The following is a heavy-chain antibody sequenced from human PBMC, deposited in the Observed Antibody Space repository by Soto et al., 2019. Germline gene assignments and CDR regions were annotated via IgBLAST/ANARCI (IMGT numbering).Heavy chain of an antibody. CDR1: GYSFTSYW. CDR3: ARTAAAGKYYYGVDV. V-gene: IGHV5-51*01. Sequence: GESLKISCKGSGYSFTSYWIGWVRQMPGKGLELMGIIYPGDSDTRYSPSFQGQVTISADKSISTAYLQWSSLKASDTAMYYCARTAAAGKYYYGVDVWGQGTTVTVS. D-gene: IGHD6-13*01. CDR2: IYPGDSDT. J-gene: IGHJ6*02.